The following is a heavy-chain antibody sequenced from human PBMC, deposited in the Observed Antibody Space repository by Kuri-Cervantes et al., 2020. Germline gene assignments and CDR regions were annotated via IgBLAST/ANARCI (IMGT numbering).Heavy chain of an antibody. V-gene: IGHV4-39*01. CDR3: ARVYTGWAAAGRRSYFDY. J-gene: IGHJ4*02. CDR2: IYYSGST. Sequence: SETLSLTCTVSGGSISSSSYYWGWIRQPPGKGLEWIGSIYYSGSTYYNPSLKSRVTISVDTSKNQFSLQLSSVTAADTAVYYCARVYTGWAAAGRRSYFDYWGQGTLVTVSS. CDR1: GGSISSSSYY. D-gene: IGHD6-13*01.